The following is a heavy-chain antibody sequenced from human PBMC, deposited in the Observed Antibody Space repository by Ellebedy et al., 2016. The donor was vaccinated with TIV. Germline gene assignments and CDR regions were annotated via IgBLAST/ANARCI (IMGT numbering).Heavy chain of an antibody. Sequence: AAPVKVSCKASGYTFTSYGISWVRQAPGQGLEWMGWISAYNGNTNYAQKLQGRVTMTTDTSTNTAYMELRSLRSDDTAVYYCAREDRIVVVPAAIVSDYWGQGTLVTVSS. J-gene: IGHJ4*02. CDR3: AREDRIVVVPAAIVSDY. D-gene: IGHD2-2*01. CDR1: GYTFTSYG. CDR2: ISAYNGNT. V-gene: IGHV1-18*01.